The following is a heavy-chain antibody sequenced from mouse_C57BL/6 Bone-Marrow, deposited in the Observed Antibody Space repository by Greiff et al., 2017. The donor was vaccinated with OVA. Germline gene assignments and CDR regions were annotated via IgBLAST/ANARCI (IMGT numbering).Heavy chain of an antibody. D-gene: IGHD2-4*01. J-gene: IGHJ2*01. CDR1: GYTFTSYW. CDR2: IDPSDSYT. CDR3: AREHYDYDGGHFDY. Sequence: QVQLQQPGAELVMPGASVKLSCKASGYTFTSYWMHWVKQRPGQGLEWIGEIDPSDSYTNYNQKFKGKSTLTVDKSSSTAYMQLSSLTSEDSAVYYCAREHYDYDGGHFDYWGQGTTLTVSS. V-gene: IGHV1-69*01.